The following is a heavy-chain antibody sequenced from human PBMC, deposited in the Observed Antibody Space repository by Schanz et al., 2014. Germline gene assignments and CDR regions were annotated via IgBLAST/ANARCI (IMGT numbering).Heavy chain of an antibody. CDR1: GFTVSSDH. V-gene: IGHV3-66*01. J-gene: IGHJ4*02. Sequence: EEQLLQSGGGLVQPGGSLGLSCVVSGFTVSSDHMSWVRQAPGKGLEWVSTIYASGATYYADSVKRRFTISRDISKNTLHLQVTSLRAEDTAIYYCARDGNYYGSRNYYKTPYYFDYWGQGTLVTVSS. D-gene: IGHD3-10*01. CDR2: IYASGAT. CDR3: ARDGNYYGSRNYYKTPYYFDY.